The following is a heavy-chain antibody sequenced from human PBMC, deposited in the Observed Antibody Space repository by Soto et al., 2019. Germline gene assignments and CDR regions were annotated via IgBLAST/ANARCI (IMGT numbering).Heavy chain of an antibody. CDR2: IYPGDSDT. J-gene: IGHJ3*01. V-gene: IGHV5-51*01. CDR1: GYSFTSYW. D-gene: IGHD6-13*01. CDR3: ARSRRRVSDSTSRTPLYDAFGV. Sequence: GEALKISCKGSGYSFTSYWIGWVRQMPGKGLEWMRIIYPGDSDTRYSPSFQGQVTISADKSISTAYLQWSSLQAPDTAMYYCARSRRRVSDSTSRTPLYDAFGVRSEGTMVT.